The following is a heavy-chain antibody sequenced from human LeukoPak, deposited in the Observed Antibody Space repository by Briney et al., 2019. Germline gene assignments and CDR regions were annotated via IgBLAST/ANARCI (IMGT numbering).Heavy chain of an antibody. D-gene: IGHD1-26*01. Sequence: SETLSLTCTVSGGSISIYYWNWIRQPPGKGLEWIGSIYNSGSTTYNPSLKSRVTISGDTSKNQFSLKLSSVTAADTAVYYCTRDRELGFWGQGTLVTVSS. J-gene: IGHJ4*02. CDR1: GGSISIYY. V-gene: IGHV4-59*01. CDR3: TRDRELGF. CDR2: IYNSGST.